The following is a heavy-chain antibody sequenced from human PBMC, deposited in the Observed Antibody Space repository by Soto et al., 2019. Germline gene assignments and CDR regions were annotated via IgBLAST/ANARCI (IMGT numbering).Heavy chain of an antibody. CDR3: ARQGGYPPYYYYGMDV. CDR2: IYYSGST. J-gene: IGHJ6*02. V-gene: IGHV4-59*08. D-gene: IGHD3-22*01. CDR1: GGSISSYY. Sequence: TSETLSLSCTVSGGSISSYYWSWIRQPPGKGLEWIGYIYYSGSTNYNPSLKSRVTISVDTSKNQFSLKLSSVTAADTAVYYCARQGGYPPYYYYGMDVWGQGTTVTVSS.